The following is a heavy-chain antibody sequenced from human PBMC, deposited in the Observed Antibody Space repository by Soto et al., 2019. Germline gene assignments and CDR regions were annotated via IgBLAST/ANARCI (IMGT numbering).Heavy chain of an antibody. Sequence: GESLKISCKGSGYSFTSYWLGWVRQMHGKGLEWMGIIYPGDSDTRYSTSFQGHVTISADKSISTAYLQWSSLKDSDTAMYYCARPRGMSSPGPPDYRGKGTLVTVSS. J-gene: IGHJ4*02. CDR1: GYSFTSYW. CDR2: IYPGDSDT. V-gene: IGHV5-51*01. D-gene: IGHD6-6*01. CDR3: ARPRGMSSPGPPDY.